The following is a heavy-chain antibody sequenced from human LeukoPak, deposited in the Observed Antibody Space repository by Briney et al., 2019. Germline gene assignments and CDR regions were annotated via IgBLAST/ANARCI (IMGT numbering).Heavy chain of an antibody. CDR2: ISSSSSYI. CDR1: GFTFSSYS. D-gene: IGHD3-3*01. Sequence: PGGSLRLSCAASGFTFSSYSMTWVRQAPGKGLEWVSSISSSSSYIYYADSVKGRFTISRDNAKNSLYLQMNSLRAEDTAVYYCAREFRAFGVVIIRPFDYWGQGTLVIVSS. J-gene: IGHJ4*02. V-gene: IGHV3-21*01. CDR3: AREFRAFGVVIIRPFDY.